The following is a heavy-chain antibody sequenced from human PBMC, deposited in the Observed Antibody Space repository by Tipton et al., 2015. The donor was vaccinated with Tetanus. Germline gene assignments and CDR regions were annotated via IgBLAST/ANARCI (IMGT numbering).Heavy chain of an antibody. D-gene: IGHD6-13*01. CDR3: AKGGGGTSSWPFDY. Sequence: QLVQSGPEVKKPGASVKVSCKASGYTFTRYYIHWVRQAPGQGLEWMGEINPSGGSTNYAQKFQDRVTMTRDTSTSTVYMDVRSLRSEDTALYYCAKGGGGTSSWPFDYWGQGTLVTVSS. CDR2: INPSGGST. CDR1: GYTFTRYY. J-gene: IGHJ4*02. V-gene: IGHV1-46*01.